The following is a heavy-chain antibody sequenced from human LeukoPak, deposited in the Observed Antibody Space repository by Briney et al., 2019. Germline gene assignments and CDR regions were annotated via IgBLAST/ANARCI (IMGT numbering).Heavy chain of an antibody. CDR3: ARHGYYYDSSGYIPGAFDI. Sequence: SETLSLTCAVSGYSISSGYYWGWIRQPPGKGLEWIGSIYHSGSTYYNPSLKSRVTIPVDTSKNQFSLKLSSVTAADTAVYYCARHGYYYDSSGYIPGAFDIWGQGTMVTVSS. V-gene: IGHV4-38-2*01. D-gene: IGHD3-22*01. J-gene: IGHJ3*02. CDR1: GYSISSGYY. CDR2: IYHSGST.